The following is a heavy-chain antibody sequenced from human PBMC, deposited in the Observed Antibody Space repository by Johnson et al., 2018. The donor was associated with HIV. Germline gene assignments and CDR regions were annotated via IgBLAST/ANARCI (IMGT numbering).Heavy chain of an antibody. D-gene: IGHD3-22*01. J-gene: IGHJ3*02. CDR2: INWNGGST. CDR3: ARVLAGTYYFGSSGYYNACDI. Sequence: VQLVESGGGVVRPGGSLRLSCATSGFTFDDYGMSWVRQAPGKGLEWVSGINWNGGSTGYADSVKGRFTISRDNAKNSLYLQMNSLRAEDTALYYCARVLAGTYYFGSSGYYNACDIWGQGTMVTVSS. V-gene: IGHV3-20*04. CDR1: GFTFDDYG.